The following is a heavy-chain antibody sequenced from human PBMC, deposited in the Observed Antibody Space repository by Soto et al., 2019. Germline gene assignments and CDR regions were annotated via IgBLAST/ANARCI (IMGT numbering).Heavy chain of an antibody. V-gene: IGHV1-3*01. J-gene: IGHJ5*02. CDR1: GYTFTSYG. CDR2: INAANGDT. CDR3: VRRHVSATGIDWLDP. Sequence: VKVSCKASGYTFTSYGIHWVRQAPGQRLEWMGWINAANGDTKYSPKFQGRVTITRDTSASTAYMELSSLRSEDTAVYYCVRRHVSATGIDWLDPWGQGTLVTVYS. D-gene: IGHD6-13*01.